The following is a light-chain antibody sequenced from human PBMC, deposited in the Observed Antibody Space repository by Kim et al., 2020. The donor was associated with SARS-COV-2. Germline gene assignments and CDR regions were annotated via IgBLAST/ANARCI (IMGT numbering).Light chain of an antibody. J-gene: IGLJ1*01. CDR3: ISYTSSSTLV. CDR2: DVD. V-gene: IGLV2-14*03. CDR1: SRDVGGYDY. Sequence: GQSIAISCTGTSRDVGGYDYVSWYQHHPGKAPKLMIFDVDKRPSGVSNRFSGSKSGNTASLTISRLQAADEADYYCISYTSSSTLVFGTGTKVTVL.